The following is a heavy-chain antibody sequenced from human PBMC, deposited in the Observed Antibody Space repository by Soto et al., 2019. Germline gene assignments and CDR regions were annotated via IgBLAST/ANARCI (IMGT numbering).Heavy chain of an antibody. V-gene: IGHV3-23*01. CDR3: AKDSGLSTNYCFADGMDV. CDR2: ITGSGRST. J-gene: IGHJ6*02. D-gene: IGHD5-12*01. CDR1: GFTFSDYA. Sequence: EVQLLESGGGLVHPGGSLRLSCAASGFTFSDYAVNWVRQAPGKGLEWVSIITGSGRSTFYADSVKGRFTISRDKSRNTLYLQMDSLRAEDTAVYYCAKDSGLSTNYCFADGMDVWGQGTTLTVS.